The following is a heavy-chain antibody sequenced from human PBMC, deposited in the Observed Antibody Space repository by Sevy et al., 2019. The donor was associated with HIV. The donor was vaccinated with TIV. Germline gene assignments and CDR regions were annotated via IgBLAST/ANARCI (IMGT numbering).Heavy chain of an antibody. J-gene: IGHJ6*02. V-gene: IGHV3-30-3*01. CDR1: GFTFSSYA. CDR3: ARDQVTMVRGVSLYGMDV. Sequence: GGSLRLSCAASGFTFSSYAMQWVRQAPGKGLEWVAVISYDGSNKYYADSVKGRFTISRDNSKNTLYLQMNSLRAEDTAVYYCARDQVTMVRGVSLYGMDVWGQGTTVTVSS. D-gene: IGHD3-10*01. CDR2: ISYDGSNK.